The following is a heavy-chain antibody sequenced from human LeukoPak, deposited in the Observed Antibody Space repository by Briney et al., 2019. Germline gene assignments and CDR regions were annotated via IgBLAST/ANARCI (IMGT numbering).Heavy chain of an antibody. D-gene: IGHD3-22*01. CDR1: GFTFSNYW. V-gene: IGHV3-7*03. Sequence: GGSLRLSCVASGFTFSNYWMSWVRQAPGKGLEWVAKIKQDGSEKYSVDSVKGRFTISRDNAKNSLYLQMNSLRAEDTALYYCARDSRMDSSGYYWWDYYYYYMDVWGKGTTVTVSS. J-gene: IGHJ6*03. CDR3: ARDSRMDSSGYYWWDYYYYYMDV. CDR2: IKQDGSEK.